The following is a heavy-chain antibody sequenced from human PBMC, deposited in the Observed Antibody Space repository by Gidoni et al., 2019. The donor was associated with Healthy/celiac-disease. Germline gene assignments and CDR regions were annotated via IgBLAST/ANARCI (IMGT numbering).Heavy chain of an antibody. CDR1: GGSFSGYY. V-gene: IGHV4-34*01. CDR3: ARGRVMVYAMRPYDY. D-gene: IGHD2-8*01. J-gene: IGHJ4*02. Sequence: QVQLQQWGAGLLKPSETLSLTCAVYGGSFSGYYWSWIRQPPGKGLEWIGESNHSGSTNYNPSLKSRVTISVDTSKNQFSLKLSSVTAADTAVYYCARGRVMVYAMRPYDYWGQGTLVTVSS. CDR2: SNHSGST.